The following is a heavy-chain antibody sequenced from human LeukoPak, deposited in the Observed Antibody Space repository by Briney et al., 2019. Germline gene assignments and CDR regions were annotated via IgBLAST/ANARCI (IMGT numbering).Heavy chain of an antibody. J-gene: IGHJ5*02. V-gene: IGHV4-59*01. CDR3: ARVGSGGMNWFDP. D-gene: IGHD2-15*01. CDR1: GGSISSYY. Sequence: PSETLSLTCTVSGGSISSYYWSWLRQPPGKGLEWIGYIYYSGSTNYTPSLKSRVTISVDTSKNQFSLKLSSVTAADTAVYYCARVGSGGMNWFDPWGQGTLVTVSS. CDR2: IYYSGST.